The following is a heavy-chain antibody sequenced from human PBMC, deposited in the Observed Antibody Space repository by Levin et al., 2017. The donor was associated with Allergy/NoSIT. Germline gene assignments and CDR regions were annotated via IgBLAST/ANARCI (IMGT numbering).Heavy chain of an antibody. J-gene: IGHJ4*02. D-gene: IGHD1-1*01. CDR3: AGDWNADVDSDY. Sequence: TGGSLRLSCAASGFTFSTYAMHWVRQAPGEGLEWVAVIPYDGRRKYYEDSVKGRITISRDDSKDSVYLQMNSLVAEDTAVYYCAGDWNADVDSDYWGQGVLVTVSS. CDR1: GFTFSTYA. V-gene: IGHV3-30*04. CDR2: IPYDGRRK.